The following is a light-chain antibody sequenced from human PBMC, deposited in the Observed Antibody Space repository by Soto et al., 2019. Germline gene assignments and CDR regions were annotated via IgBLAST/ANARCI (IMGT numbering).Light chain of an antibody. V-gene: IGLV2-8*01. CDR3: GSYAGSSFV. J-gene: IGLJ1*01. CDR2: EVV. CDR1: SGDVGGFNS. Sequence: QSVLTQPASVSGSPGQSITISCTGTSGDVGGFNSVSWYQLRPGTAPKLMLYEVVERPSGVPDRFSGSKSGNTASLTVSGLQAEDEADYYCGSYAGSSFVFGTGTKVTV.